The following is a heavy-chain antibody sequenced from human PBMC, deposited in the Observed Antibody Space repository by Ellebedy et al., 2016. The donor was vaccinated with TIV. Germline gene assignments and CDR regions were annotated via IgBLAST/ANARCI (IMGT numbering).Heavy chain of an antibody. CDR3: AKVMSVTQDFWYDMDV. CDR1: GFTFSSYA. V-gene: IGHV3-23*01. D-gene: IGHD4-17*01. J-gene: IGHJ6*02. Sequence: GESLKISCAASGFTFSSYAMSWVRPASGKGLEWVSTITGGGDNTYYADSVKGRFTITRDNSKNTLYLQMNSLRVDDTAVYYCAKVMSVTQDFWYDMDVWGQGTTVTVSS. CDR2: ITGGGDNT.